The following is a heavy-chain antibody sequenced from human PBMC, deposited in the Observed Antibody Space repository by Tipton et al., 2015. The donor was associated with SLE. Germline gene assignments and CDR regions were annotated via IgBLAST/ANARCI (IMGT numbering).Heavy chain of an antibody. CDR3: ARDTSVDTAMVRAFDI. CDR2: IYYSGST. D-gene: IGHD5-18*01. CDR1: GGSISSGGYY. V-gene: IGHV4-31*03. Sequence: TLSLTCTVSGGSISSGGYYWSWIRQHPGKGLEWIGYIYYSGSTYYNPSLKSRVTISVDTSKNQFPLKLSSVTATDTAVYYCARDTSVDTAMVRAFDIWGQGTMVTVSS. J-gene: IGHJ3*02.